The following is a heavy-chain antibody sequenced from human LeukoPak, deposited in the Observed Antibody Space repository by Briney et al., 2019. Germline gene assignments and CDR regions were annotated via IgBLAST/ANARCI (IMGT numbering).Heavy chain of an antibody. CDR1: GYTFTSYY. D-gene: IGHD3-22*01. J-gene: IGHJ4*02. V-gene: IGHV1-46*01. Sequence: ASVKVSCKASGYTFTSYYMHWVRQAPGQGLEWMGIINPSGGSTSYAQKFQGRVTITADKSTSTAYMELSSLRSEDTAVYYCARDIYYYDSSGYYYFDYWGQGTLVTVSS. CDR2: INPSGGST. CDR3: ARDIYYYDSSGYYYFDY.